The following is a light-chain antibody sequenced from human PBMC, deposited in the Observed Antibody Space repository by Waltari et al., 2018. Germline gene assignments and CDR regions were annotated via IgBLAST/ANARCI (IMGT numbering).Light chain of an antibody. J-gene: IGKJ2*01. V-gene: IGKV3-11*01. CDR2: DAS. Sequence: EIVLTQSPATLSLSPGETATLSCRASQSVGTYLAWYQQKPGQAPRLLIYDASNRATGIPARVRGSGSGTDFTLTISNLEAEDFAVYYCQQRSNWTPHTFGQGARLEIK. CDR1: QSVGTY. CDR3: QQRSNWTPHT.